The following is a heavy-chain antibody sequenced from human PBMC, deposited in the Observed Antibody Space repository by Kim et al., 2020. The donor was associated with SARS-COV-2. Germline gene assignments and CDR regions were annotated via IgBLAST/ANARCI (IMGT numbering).Heavy chain of an antibody. CDR3: AKEQHSSSWYYFDY. Sequence: DSVKGRFTISRDNSKNTLYLQMNSLRAEDTAVYYCAKEQHSSSWYYFDYWGQGTLVTVSS. V-gene: IGHV3-23*01. D-gene: IGHD6-13*01. J-gene: IGHJ4*02.